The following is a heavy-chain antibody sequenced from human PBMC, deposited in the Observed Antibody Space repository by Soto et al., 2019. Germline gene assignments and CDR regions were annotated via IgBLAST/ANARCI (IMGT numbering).Heavy chain of an antibody. CDR1: GLIFSNYK. CDR2: INTDGSIT. J-gene: IGHJ6*03. CDR3: ANGLSSGIYYSMDV. D-gene: IGHD3-10*01. Sequence: GGSLRLSCAASGLIFSNYKMHWVRQAPGKGLVWVSRINTDGSITDYADSVKGRFTVSRDNAKNTMYLQMNSLTAEDTAVYYCANGLSSGIYYSMDVWGTGTTVTLSS. V-gene: IGHV3-74*01.